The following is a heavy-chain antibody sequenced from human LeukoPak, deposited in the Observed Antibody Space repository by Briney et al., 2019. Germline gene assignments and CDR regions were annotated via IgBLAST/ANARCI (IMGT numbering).Heavy chain of an antibody. V-gene: IGHV3-30*02. J-gene: IGHJ4*02. CDR3: VKDQAGG. CDR2: VRYDGTHQ. Sequence: GGSLRLSCAASGFTFSHYGMHWVRQAPGKGLEWVAFVRYDGTHQYYTDSVEGRFIISRDNSMNTLYLQMNSLRTEDTAVYYCVKDQAGGWGQGTLVTVSS. CDR1: GFTFSHYG. D-gene: IGHD6-19*01.